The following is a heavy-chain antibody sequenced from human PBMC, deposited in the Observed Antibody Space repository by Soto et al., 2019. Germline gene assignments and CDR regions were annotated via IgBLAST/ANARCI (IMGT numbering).Heavy chain of an antibody. V-gene: IGHV4-30-2*01. Sequence: PSETLSLTCAVSGDSVSSGGYSWSWVRQPPGKGLEWIGYIYHGGSTYYNPSLKSRVTISTDRSKNQFSLKLDSVTAADTAMYNCARVRSFRSGSEAYDAFDIWGQGTMVTVSS. D-gene: IGHD5-12*01. CDR3: ARVRSFRSGSEAYDAFDI. CDR1: GDSVSSGGYS. CDR2: IYHGGST. J-gene: IGHJ3*02.